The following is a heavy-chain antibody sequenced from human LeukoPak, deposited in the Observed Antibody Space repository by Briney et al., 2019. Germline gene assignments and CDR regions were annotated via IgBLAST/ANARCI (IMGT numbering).Heavy chain of an antibody. CDR3: ARSPALRVYFDY. D-gene: IGHD4-17*01. Sequence: GGSLRLSCAASGFTFSSYAMHWVRQAPGKGLEWVAVISYDGSNKYYADSVKGRFTISRDNSKNTLYLQMNSLRAEDTAVYYCARSPALRVYFDYWGQGTLVTVSS. V-gene: IGHV3-30-3*01. CDR2: ISYDGSNK. CDR1: GFTFSSYA. J-gene: IGHJ4*02.